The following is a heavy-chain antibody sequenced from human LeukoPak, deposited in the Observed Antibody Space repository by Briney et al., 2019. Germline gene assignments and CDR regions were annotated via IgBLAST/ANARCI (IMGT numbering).Heavy chain of an antibody. D-gene: IGHD4/OR15-4a*01. V-gene: IGHV1-18*01. J-gene: IGHJ4*02. Sequence: GASVKVSCKASGYTFTSYGISWGRQAPGQQLEWTGWISGYNDNAKYAQKVLGRVTMTTDTSTSTAYMEVRSRRSDDRAVYYCVRDLGFGALDYWGQRTLVIASS. CDR3: VRDLGFGALDY. CDR1: GYTFTSYG. CDR2: ISGYNDNA.